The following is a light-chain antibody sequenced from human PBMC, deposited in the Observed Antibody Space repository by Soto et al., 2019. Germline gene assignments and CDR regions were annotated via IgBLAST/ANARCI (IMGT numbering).Light chain of an antibody. CDR3: QQYNNWPSLA. J-gene: IGKJ1*01. V-gene: IGKV3D-15*01. CDR1: ESVSSY. CDR2: GAS. Sequence: EIVLTQSPATLSLSPGERATLSCRASESVSSYLAWYQQKPGQAPRLLIYGASSRATGIPDRFSGSGSGTEFTLTISSLQSEDFAVYYCQQYNNWPSLAFGQGTKVDIK.